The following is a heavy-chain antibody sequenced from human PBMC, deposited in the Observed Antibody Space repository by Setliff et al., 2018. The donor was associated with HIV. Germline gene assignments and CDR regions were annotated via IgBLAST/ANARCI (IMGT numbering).Heavy chain of an antibody. CDR3: ARGGVYYYDSSGWSMDY. CDR2: IIPLFGTE. CDR1: GGTFSTYA. J-gene: IGHJ4*02. V-gene: IGHV1-69*13. Sequence: ASVKVSCKASGGTFSTYAISWVRQAPGQGLEWMGGIIPLFGTEDYAQKFQGRVTITADESTSTAYMELSSLRSEDTAVYYCARGGVYYYDSSGWSMDYWGQGTLVTVSS. D-gene: IGHD3-22*01.